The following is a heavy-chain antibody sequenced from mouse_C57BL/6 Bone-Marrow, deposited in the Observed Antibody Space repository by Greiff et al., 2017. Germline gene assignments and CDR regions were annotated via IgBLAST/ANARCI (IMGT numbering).Heavy chain of an antibody. CDR2: ISSGGSYT. D-gene: IGHD2-1*01. Sequence: EVQLVESGGDLVKPGGSLKLSCAASGFTFSSYGMSWVRQTPDKRLEWVATISSGGSYTYYPDSVKGRFTISRDNAKNTLYLQMSSLKSEDTAMYYCARRRDYGNYVDYYAMDYWGQGTSVTVSS. CDR1: GFTFSSYG. V-gene: IGHV5-6*01. CDR3: ARRRDYGNYVDYYAMDY. J-gene: IGHJ4*01.